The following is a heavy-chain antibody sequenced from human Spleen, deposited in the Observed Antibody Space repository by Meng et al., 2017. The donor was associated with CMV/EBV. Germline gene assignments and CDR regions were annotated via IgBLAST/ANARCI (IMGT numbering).Heavy chain of an antibody. D-gene: IGHD2-2*01. CDR3: ARHPLGYCSSTSCKSIDY. Sequence: SETLSLTCTVSGSSISSGYYWGWIRQPPGKGLEWIGNIFHSGSTYYNPSLKSRVTISVDTSKNQFSLKLSSVTAADTAVYYCARHPLGYCSSTSCKSIDYWGQGTLVTVSS. CDR1: GSSISSGYY. CDR2: IFHSGST. V-gene: IGHV4-38-2*02. J-gene: IGHJ4*02.